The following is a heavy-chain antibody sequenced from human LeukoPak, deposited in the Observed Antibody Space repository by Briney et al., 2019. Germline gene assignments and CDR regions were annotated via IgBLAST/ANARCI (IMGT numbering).Heavy chain of an antibody. D-gene: IGHD1-7*01. CDR3: ARRAEVYNWNYADAFDI. V-gene: IGHV1-69*05. CDR1: GGTFSSYA. J-gene: IGHJ3*02. CDR2: IIPIFGTA. Sequence: SVKVSCKASGGTFSSYAISWVRLAPGQGLEWMGRIIPIFGTANYAQKFQGRVTITTDESTSTAYMELSSLRSEDTAVYYCARRAEVYNWNYADAFDIWGQGTMVTVSS.